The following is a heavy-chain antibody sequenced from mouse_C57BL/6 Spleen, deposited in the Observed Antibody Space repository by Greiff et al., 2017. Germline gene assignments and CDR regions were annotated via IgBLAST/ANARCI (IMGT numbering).Heavy chain of an antibody. V-gene: IGHV1-82*01. CDR2: IYPGDGDT. CDR1: GYAFSSSW. J-gene: IGHJ4*01. CDR3: ARRIYYDYGDAMDY. Sequence: VQLQQSGPELVKPGASVKISCKASGYAFSSSWMNWVKQRPGKGLEWIGRIYPGDGDTNYNGKFKGKATLTADKSSSTAYMQLSSLTSEDSAVYFGARRIYYDYGDAMDYWGQGTSVTVSS. D-gene: IGHD2-4*01.